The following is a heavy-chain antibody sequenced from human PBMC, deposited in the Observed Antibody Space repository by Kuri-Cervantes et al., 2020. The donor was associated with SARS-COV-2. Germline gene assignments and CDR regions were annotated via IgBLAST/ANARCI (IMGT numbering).Heavy chain of an antibody. CDR3: ARETSRTSGTGYYFDY. D-gene: IGHD6-19*01. CDR2: IIPIVGVP. V-gene: IGHV1-69*04. Sequence: SVKVSCKTSGGSFSSYAISWVRQAPGQGLEWMGRIIPIVGVPNYAQNFQGRVTITADTSTSSAYVELSSLRSEDTAVYHCARETSRTSGTGYYFDYWGQGTLVTVSS. CDR1: GGSFSSYA. J-gene: IGHJ4*02.